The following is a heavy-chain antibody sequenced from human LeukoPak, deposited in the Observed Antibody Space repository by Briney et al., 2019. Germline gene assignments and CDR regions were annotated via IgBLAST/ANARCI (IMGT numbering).Heavy chain of an antibody. D-gene: IGHD5-18*01. CDR3: ARGGYSYGFFSHYYYYYYMDV. V-gene: IGHV3-48*04. CDR2: ISSSGSTI. CDR1: GFTFSSYS. Sequence: PGGSLRLSCAASGFTFSSYSMNWVRQAPGKGLEWVSSISSSGSTIYYADSVKGRFTISRDNAKNSLYLQMNSLRAEDTAVYYCARGGYSYGFFSHYYYYYYMDVWGKGTTVTISS. J-gene: IGHJ6*03.